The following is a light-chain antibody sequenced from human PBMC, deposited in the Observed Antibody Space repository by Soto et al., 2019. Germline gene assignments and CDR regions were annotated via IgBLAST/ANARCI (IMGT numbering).Light chain of an antibody. CDR2: DVS. J-gene: IGLJ3*02. V-gene: IGLV2-14*01. Sequence: QSVLTQPASVSGSPGQSITISCTGTSSDVAGYNYVSWYQQHPGKAPKLMIYDVSNRPSGVSNRFSGSKSGNTASLTISGLQAEDEADYYCSSYAASNNFYFVFGGGTKVTVL. CDR3: SSYAASNNFYFV. CDR1: SSDVAGYNY.